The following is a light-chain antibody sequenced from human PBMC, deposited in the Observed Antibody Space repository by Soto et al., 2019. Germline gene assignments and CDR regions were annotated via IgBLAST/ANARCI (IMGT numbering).Light chain of an antibody. CDR2: GVS. V-gene: IGLV2-11*01. J-gene: IGLJ1*01. CDR1: SSDVGAYDY. Sequence: QSALTQPRSVSGSPGRSVTISCTGTSSDVGAYDYVSWYQQHPGKAPKLIIYGVSQRPSGVPDRFSGSKSGNTSFLTISGLEAEDEADYYCCSYAGSSKFYVFGIGTKLTGL. CDR3: CSYAGSSKFYV.